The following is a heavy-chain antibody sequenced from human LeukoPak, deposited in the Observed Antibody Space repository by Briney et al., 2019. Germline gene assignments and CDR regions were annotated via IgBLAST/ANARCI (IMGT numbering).Heavy chain of an antibody. V-gene: IGHV3-9*01. CDR1: GFTFDDYA. J-gene: IGHJ4*02. CDR2: ISWSSGSL. CDR3: AKDRVGGVGYNDY. D-gene: IGHD5-24*01. Sequence: GGSLRLSCTASGFTFDDYAMHWVRQAPGKGLEWVSGISWSSGSLGYADSVKGRFIISRDNAKNCLYLQMNSLRAEDTALYYCAKDRVGGVGYNDYWGQGTLVTVSS.